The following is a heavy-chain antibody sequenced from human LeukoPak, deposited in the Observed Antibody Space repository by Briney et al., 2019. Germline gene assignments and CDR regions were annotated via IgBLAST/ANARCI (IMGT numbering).Heavy chain of an antibody. CDR1: GGSISSYY. J-gene: IGHJ5*02. Sequence: PSETLSLTCTVSGGSISSYYWSWLRQPPGKGLEWIGYIYYSGSTNYNPSLKSRVTISVDTSKNQFSLKLSSVTAADTAVYYCARTPDSNWFDPWGQGTLVTVSS. CDR2: IYYSGST. D-gene: IGHD1-14*01. V-gene: IGHV4-59*01. CDR3: ARTPDSNWFDP.